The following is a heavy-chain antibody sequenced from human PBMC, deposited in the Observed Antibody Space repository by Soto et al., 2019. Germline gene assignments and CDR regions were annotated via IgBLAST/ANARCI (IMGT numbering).Heavy chain of an antibody. D-gene: IGHD2-21*02. CDR3: ARIAYCGGDCYSYKDY. Sequence: PGGSLRLSCAASGFTFSSYWMHWVRQAPGKGLVWVSRINSDGSSTSYADSVKGRFTISRDDAKNTLYLQMNSLRAEDTAVYYCARIAYCGGDCYSYKDYWGQGTLVTVSS. V-gene: IGHV3-74*01. J-gene: IGHJ4*02. CDR2: INSDGSST. CDR1: GFTFSSYW.